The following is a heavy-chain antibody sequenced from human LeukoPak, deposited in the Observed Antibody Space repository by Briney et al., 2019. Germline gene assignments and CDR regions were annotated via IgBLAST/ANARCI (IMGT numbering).Heavy chain of an antibody. V-gene: IGHV1-18*01. CDR3: ARVSRYCSSTSCSGWFDP. CDR1: GYTFTSYG. CDR2: ISAYNGNT. J-gene: IGHJ5*02. Sequence: ASVKVSCKASGYTFTSYGISWVRQAPGQGLEWMGWISAYNGNTNYAQKLQGRVTMTTDTSTSTAYMELRSLRSDDTAVYYCARVSRYCSSTSCSGWFDPWGQGTLVTVSS. D-gene: IGHD2-2*01.